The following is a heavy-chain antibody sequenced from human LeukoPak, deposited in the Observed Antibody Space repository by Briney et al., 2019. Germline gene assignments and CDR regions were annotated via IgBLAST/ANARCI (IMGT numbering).Heavy chain of an antibody. CDR1: GGSISGYY. D-gene: IGHD2-15*01. CDR2: IYFSGST. CDR3: ARHVSTGGIDAFDI. Sequence: SETLSLTCTDSGGSISGYYWRWIQQPPGKALEWIAYIYFSGSTNYNPSLKSRVTISVDTSKNQSSLKLSSVTAADTAVYCCARHVSTGGIDAFDIWGQGTMVTVSS. J-gene: IGHJ3*02. V-gene: IGHV4-59*08.